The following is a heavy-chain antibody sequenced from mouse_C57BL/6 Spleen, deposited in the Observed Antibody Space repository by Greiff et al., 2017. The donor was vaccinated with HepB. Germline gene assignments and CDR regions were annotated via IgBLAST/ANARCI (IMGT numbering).Heavy chain of an antibody. V-gene: IGHV6-6*01. CDR2: IRNKANNHAT. J-gene: IGHJ2*01. CDR1: GFTFSDAW. Sequence: EVQLQQSGGGLVQPGGSMKLSCAASGFTFSDAWMDWVRQSPEKGLEWVAEIRNKANNHATYYAESVKGRFTISRDDSKSSVYLQMNSLRAEDTGIYYCTRTITTVADYWGQGTTLTVSS. CDR3: TRTITTVADY. D-gene: IGHD1-1*01.